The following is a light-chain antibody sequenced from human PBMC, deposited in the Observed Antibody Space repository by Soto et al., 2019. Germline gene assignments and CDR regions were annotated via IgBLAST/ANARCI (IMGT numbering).Light chain of an antibody. V-gene: IGLV2-14*01. CDR3: SSYTSSTTDV. CDR2: DVS. CDR1: SSDVGRYNF. Sequence: QSVLTQPASVSGSPGQSITISCTGTSSDVGRYNFVSWYQQHPGKAPKLMIYDVSNRPSGVSNRFSGSKSDNTASLTISGLQAEDEADYYCSSYTSSTTDVFGTGNKVTVL. J-gene: IGLJ1*01.